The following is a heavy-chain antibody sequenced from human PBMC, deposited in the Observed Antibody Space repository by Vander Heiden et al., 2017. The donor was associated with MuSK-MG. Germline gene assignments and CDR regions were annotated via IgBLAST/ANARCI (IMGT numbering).Heavy chain of an antibody. CDR3: VKLSGRVADREGSTFQD. V-gene: IGHV3-23*01. J-gene: IGHJ4*02. CDR2: ISGTGGGGTT. CDR1: GFIFSTYA. D-gene: IGHD6-6*01. Sequence: EVQLLESGGGLVQPGGSLRLSCAASGFIFSTYAMNWVRQAPGKGLEWVSGISGTGGGGTTYYADSVKGRFTISRDSSRNTLYLQMSGLRAEDTAVYYCVKLSGRVADREGSTFQDWGQGTLVTVSS.